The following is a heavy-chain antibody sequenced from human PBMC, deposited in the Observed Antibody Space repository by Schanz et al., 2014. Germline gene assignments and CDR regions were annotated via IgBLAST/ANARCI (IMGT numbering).Heavy chain of an antibody. V-gene: IGHV1-8*01. CDR2: MNPNSGNP. CDR3: ATGKGDILTGRY. Sequence: QVQLVQSGGEMKKPGASVKVSCTASGYTFTSYDINWVRQAPGQGLEWLGWMNPNSGNPGFAQKLQGRVTMTRDTSTSTVYMELSSLRSEDTAVYYCATGKGDILTGRYWGQGTLVTVSS. CDR1: GYTFTSYD. J-gene: IGHJ4*02. D-gene: IGHD3-9*01.